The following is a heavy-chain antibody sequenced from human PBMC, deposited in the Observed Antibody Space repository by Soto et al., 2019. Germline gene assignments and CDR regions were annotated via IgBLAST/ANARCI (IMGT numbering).Heavy chain of an antibody. Sequence: GWSLRLSCAASGFTFSSYSMNWVRQAPGKGLEWVSSISSSSSYIYYADSVKGRFTISRDNAKNSLYLQMNSLRAEDTAVYYCARESTVVVHYYYYGMDVWGQGTTVTVSS. CDR2: ISSSSSYI. CDR3: ARESTVVVHYYYYGMDV. J-gene: IGHJ6*02. CDR1: GFTFSSYS. V-gene: IGHV3-21*01. D-gene: IGHD2-15*01.